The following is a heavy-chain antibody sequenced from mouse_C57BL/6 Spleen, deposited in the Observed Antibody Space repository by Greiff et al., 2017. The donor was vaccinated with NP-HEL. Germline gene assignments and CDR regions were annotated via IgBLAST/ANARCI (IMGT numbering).Heavy chain of an antibody. J-gene: IGHJ1*03. CDR2: IYPGDGDT. CDR3: ARSTVYYGNYDV. CDR1: GYAFSSSW. Sequence: QVQLQPSGPELVKPGASVKISCKASGYAFSSSWMNWVKQRPGKGLEWIGRIYPGDGDTKYNGKFKGKATLTADKSSSTAYMQLSSLTSEDSAVYVCARSTVYYGNYDVWGTGTTVTVSS. D-gene: IGHD2-1*01. V-gene: IGHV1-82*01.